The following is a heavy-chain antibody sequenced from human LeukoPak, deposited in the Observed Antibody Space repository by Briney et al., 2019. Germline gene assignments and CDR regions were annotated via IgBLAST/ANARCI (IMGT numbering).Heavy chain of an antibody. D-gene: IGHD3-10*01. CDR3: AGLYGSGSYYGY. V-gene: IGHV4-39*01. J-gene: IGHJ4*02. CDR2: IYYSGST. Sequence: SETLSLTCTVSGDSISSGDYYWSWIRQPAGKGLEWIGNIYYSGSTYYKPSLKSRVTISVDTSKNQFSLKLSSVTAADTAVYYCAGLYGSGSYYGYWGQGTLVTVSS. CDR1: GDSISSGDYY.